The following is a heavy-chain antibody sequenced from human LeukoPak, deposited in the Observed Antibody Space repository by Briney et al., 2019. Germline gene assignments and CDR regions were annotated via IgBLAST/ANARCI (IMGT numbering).Heavy chain of an antibody. Sequence: SQTLSLTCAISGDSVSSKNGAWNWIRQSPSRGLEWLGRTYYRSKWYDEYADSVKGRVTISPDTAKNQFSLHVYSVTPEDTAVYYCARDLGTSGWYTFDFWGQGTLVTVSS. CDR1: GDSVSSKNGA. J-gene: IGHJ5*01. D-gene: IGHD6-19*01. V-gene: IGHV6-1*01. CDR2: TYYRSKWYD. CDR3: ARDLGTSGWYTFDF.